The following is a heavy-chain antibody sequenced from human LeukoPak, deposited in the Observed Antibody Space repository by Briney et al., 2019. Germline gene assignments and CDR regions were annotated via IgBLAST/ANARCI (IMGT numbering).Heavy chain of an antibody. CDR1: GFTFSSYA. D-gene: IGHD5-18*01. CDR3: ARDRPEGYSYGTPDY. CDR2: ISYDGSNK. Sequence: GGSLRLSCAASGFTFSSYAMHWVRQAPGKGLEWVAVISYDGSNKYYAYSVKGRFTISRDNSKNTMYLQMNSLRAEDTAVYYCARDRPEGYSYGTPDYWGQGTLVTVSS. J-gene: IGHJ4*02. V-gene: IGHV3-30*04.